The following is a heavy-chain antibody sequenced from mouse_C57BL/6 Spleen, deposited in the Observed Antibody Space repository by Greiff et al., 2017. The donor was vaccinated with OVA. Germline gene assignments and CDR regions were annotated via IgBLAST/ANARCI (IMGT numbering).Heavy chain of an antibody. CDR1: GYTFTDSY. Sequence: EVQLQQSGPELVKPGASVKISCKASGYTFTDSYMNWVKQSHGKSLEWIGDINPNNGGTSYNQKFKGKATLTVDKSSSTSYMDLRSLTSEDSAVYYCAPDSSGYVRFAYWGQGTLVTVSA. J-gene: IGHJ3*01. D-gene: IGHD3-2*02. CDR2: INPNNGGT. V-gene: IGHV1-26*01. CDR3: APDSSGYVRFAY.